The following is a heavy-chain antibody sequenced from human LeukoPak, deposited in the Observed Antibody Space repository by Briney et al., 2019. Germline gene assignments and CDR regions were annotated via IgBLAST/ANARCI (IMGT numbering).Heavy chain of an antibody. J-gene: IGHJ4*02. Sequence: GASVKVSCKASGYTFTSYGISWVRQAPGQGLEWMGGISAYNGNTNYAQKLQGRVTMTTDTSTSTAYMELRSLRSDDTAVYYCARVRYYDSSGYYGYFDYCGQGTLVTVSS. V-gene: IGHV1-18*01. CDR1: GYTFTSYG. D-gene: IGHD3-22*01. CDR2: ISAYNGNT. CDR3: ARVRYYDSSGYYGYFDY.